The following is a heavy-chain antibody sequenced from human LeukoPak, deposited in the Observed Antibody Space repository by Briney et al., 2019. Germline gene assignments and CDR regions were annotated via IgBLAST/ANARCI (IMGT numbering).Heavy chain of an antibody. Sequence: PSETLSLTCTVSGDSVSSYYWSWIRQPPGKRLEWIGCIYYSESATYNPSLKSRVTISLDTSKNQFFLKLSSVTAADTAVYYCARKRSFDLWGQGTLVTLSS. J-gene: IGHJ4*02. CDR1: GDSVSSYY. CDR3: ARKRSFDL. D-gene: IGHD3-9*01. V-gene: IGHV4-59*02. CDR2: IYYSESA.